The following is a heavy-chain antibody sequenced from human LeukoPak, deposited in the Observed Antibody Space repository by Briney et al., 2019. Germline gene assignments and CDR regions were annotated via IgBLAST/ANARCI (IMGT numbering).Heavy chain of an antibody. D-gene: IGHD3-3*01. J-gene: IGHJ6*03. Sequence: SETLSLTCTVSGGSISSNSYYWSWIRQPAGKGLEWIGRIYTSGSTNYNPSLKSRVTMSVDTSKNQFSLKLSSVTAADTAVYYCARDLSYDFWSGYRGTEYYYYYMDVWGKGTTVTVSS. CDR3: ARDLSYDFWSGYRGTEYYYYYMDV. CDR1: GGSISSNSYY. V-gene: IGHV4-61*02. CDR2: IYTSGST.